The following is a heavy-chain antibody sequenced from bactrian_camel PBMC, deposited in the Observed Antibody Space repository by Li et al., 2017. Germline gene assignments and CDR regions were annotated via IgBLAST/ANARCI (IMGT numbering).Heavy chain of an antibody. CDR1: GFTYSTYC. V-gene: IGHV3S55*01. Sequence: HVQLVESGGGSVQAGGSLRLSCQASGFTYSTYCMGWFRQAPGKEREGVAAIGTDGRTSYADSVKGRFTISQGNAGNTLYLQMDSLKPEDTARYYCAAAQGVWGRSGGRCYTAEADLDYWGQGTQVTVS. CDR3: AAAQGVWGRSGGRCYTAEADLDY. CDR2: IGTDGRT. J-gene: IGHJ6*01. D-gene: IGHD2*01.